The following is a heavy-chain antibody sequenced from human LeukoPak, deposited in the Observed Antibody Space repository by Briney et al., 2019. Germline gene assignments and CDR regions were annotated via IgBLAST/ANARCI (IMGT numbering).Heavy chain of an antibody. CDR1: GFTFNRRA. J-gene: IGHJ4*02. V-gene: IGHV3-30-3*01. CDR3: ARGIWFVSASDIFDY. CDR2: ISGDGYHK. D-gene: IGHD3-10*01. Sequence: PGGSLRLSCAASGFTFNRRAIHWVRQAPGKGLEWVAFISGDGYHKVYADSVKGRFTISTDTYQHTVYLQMDSLRTEDTAIYFCARGIWFVSASDIFDYWGQGTMVTVSS.